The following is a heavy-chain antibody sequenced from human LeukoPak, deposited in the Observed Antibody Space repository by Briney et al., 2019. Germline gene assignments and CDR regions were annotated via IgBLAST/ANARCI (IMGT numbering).Heavy chain of an antibody. Sequence: ASVKVSCKASGYTFTGYYMHWVRQAPGQGLEWMGWINPNSGGTNYAQKFQGRVTMTRDTSISTAYMELSRLRSDDTAVCYCARDFKGFGLGWFGESTNWGQGTLVTVSS. V-gene: IGHV1-2*02. J-gene: IGHJ4*02. CDR2: INPNSGGT. D-gene: IGHD3-10*01. CDR3: ARDFKGFGLGWFGESTN. CDR1: GYTFTGYY.